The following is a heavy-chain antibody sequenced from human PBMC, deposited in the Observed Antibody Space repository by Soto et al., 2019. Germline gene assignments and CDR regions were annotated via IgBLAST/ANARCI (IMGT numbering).Heavy chain of an antibody. J-gene: IGHJ4*02. D-gene: IGHD1-1*01. CDR3: ARDTSRDGGTGGY. CDR1: GFTFSSYA. Sequence: QVQLVESGGGVVQPGRSLRLSCAASGFTFSSYAMHWVRQAPGKGLERVAVISYDGSNKYYADSVKGRFTISRDNSKNTLYLQMNSLRAEDTAVYYCARDTSRDGGTGGYWGQGTLVTVSS. CDR2: ISYDGSNK. V-gene: IGHV3-30-3*01.